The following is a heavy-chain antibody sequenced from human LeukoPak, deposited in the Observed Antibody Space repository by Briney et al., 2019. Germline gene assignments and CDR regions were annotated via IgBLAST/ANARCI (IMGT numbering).Heavy chain of an antibody. CDR2: ISGSSGTT. Sequence: GGSLRLSCAASGFTFSNYAMSWVRQAPGKGLEWVSGISGSSGTTYYTDSVQGRFTTSRDNSKDTLYLQMNSLRDDDTAIYYCAKSWSCVQYNDWLCYFDYWGQGTLVTVSS. D-gene: IGHD3-9*01. J-gene: IGHJ4*02. CDR1: GFTFSNYA. V-gene: IGHV3-23*01. CDR3: AKSWSCVQYNDWLCYFDY.